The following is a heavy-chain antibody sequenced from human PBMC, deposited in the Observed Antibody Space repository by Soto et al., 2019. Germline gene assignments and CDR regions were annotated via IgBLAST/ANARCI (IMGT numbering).Heavy chain of an antibody. V-gene: IGHV4-38-2*01. CDR1: GYSISSGYY. D-gene: IGHD4-17*01. Sequence: SETLSLTCAVSGYSISSGYYWGWIRQTPGKGLERIASIYHSGSTYYNPSLKSRVTISVDTSKNQFSLKLTSVTAADTAVYYCARGAATVTPGWFDPWVQGIMVTVSS. J-gene: IGHJ5*02. CDR3: ARGAATVTPGWFDP. CDR2: IYHSGST.